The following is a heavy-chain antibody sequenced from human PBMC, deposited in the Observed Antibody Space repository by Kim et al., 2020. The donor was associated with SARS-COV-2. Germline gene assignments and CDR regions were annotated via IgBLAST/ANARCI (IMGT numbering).Heavy chain of an antibody. CDR1: GFTFSSYS. CDR2: ISSSSSYI. CDR3: ARYRGSSWYVGRVLYYYYGMYV. Sequence: GGSLRLSCAASGFTFSSYSMNWVRQAPGKGLEWVSSISSSSSYIYYADSVKGRFTISRDNAKNSLYQQMNSLRAEDTAVYYCARYRGSSWYVGRVLYYYYGMYVWGQGTTVTVSS. D-gene: IGHD6-13*01. J-gene: IGHJ6*02. V-gene: IGHV3-21*01.